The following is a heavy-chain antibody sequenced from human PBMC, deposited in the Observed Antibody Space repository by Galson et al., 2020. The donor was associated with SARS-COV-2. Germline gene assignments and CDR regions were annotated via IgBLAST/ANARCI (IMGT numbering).Heavy chain of an antibody. CDR3: ARDGQSSSGWAFYY. CDR1: GFTFKSHA. J-gene: IGHJ4*02. V-gene: IGHV3-33*01. Sequence: GGSLRLSCAASGFTFKSHAMHWVRQAPGKGLKWVAQIFYDGSDKYYVDSVKGRFTISRDDSENTVYLQMNNLRADDSAVYFCARDGQSSSGWAFYYWGQGTLVTVSS. CDR2: IFYDGSDK. D-gene: IGHD6-19*01.